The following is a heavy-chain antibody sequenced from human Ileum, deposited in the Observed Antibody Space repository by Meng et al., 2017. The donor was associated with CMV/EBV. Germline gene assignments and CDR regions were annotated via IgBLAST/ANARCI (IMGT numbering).Heavy chain of an antibody. CDR3: ARQEELWGYFDY. V-gene: IGHV4-30-4*08. CDR2: IYYSGST. J-gene: IGHJ4*02. CDR1: GGSISSGDYY. D-gene: IGHD1-7*01. Sequence: QGQPQEWGPRLVKPYQTLSLQCTVHGGSISSGDYYWNWIRQPPGKGLEWIGYIYYSGSTYFNPSLKSRVTISVDTSKNQFSLKLNSVTAADTAVYYCARQEELWGYFDYWGQGTLVTVSS.